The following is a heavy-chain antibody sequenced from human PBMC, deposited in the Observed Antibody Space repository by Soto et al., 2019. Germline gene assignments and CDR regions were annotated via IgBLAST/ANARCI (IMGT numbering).Heavy chain of an antibody. CDR3: ARQDIVVVPAAMQDYYYYMDV. CDR1: GYSFTSYW. Sequence: PGESLKSSCRGSGYSFTSYWSGWVRQMPGKGLEWMGIIYPGDSDTRYSPSFQGQVTISADKSISTAYLQWSSLKASDTAMYYCARQDIVVVPAAMQDYYYYMDVWGKGTTVTVSS. V-gene: IGHV5-51*01. D-gene: IGHD2-2*01. CDR2: IYPGDSDT. J-gene: IGHJ6*03.